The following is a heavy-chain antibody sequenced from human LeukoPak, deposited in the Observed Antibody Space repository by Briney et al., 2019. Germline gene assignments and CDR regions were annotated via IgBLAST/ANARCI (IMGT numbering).Heavy chain of an antibody. CDR2: FYTSENT. J-gene: IGHJ4*02. CDR3: ARGDCSSTSCSFDY. Sequence: PSETLSLTCTVSGGSISSGSSYWSWIRQPAGKGLEWIGRFYTSENTKYNPSLKSRVTISVDTSKNQFSLKLTSVTAADTAVYYCARGDCSSTSCSFDYWGQGTLVTVSS. D-gene: IGHD2-2*01. V-gene: IGHV4-61*02. CDR1: GGSISSGSSY.